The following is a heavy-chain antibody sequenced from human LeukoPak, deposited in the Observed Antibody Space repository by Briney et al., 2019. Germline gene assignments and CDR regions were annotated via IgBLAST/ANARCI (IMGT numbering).Heavy chain of an antibody. CDR3: ARDGYYYDNSGYPYGFDY. J-gene: IGHJ4*02. V-gene: IGHV1-2*02. CDR1: GYTFTGYY. Sequence: GASVKVSCKASGYTFTGYYMHWVRQAPGQGLEWMGWINPNSGGTNYAQKFQGRVTMTRDTSISTAYMELSRLRSDDTAVYYCARDGYYYDNSGYPYGFDYWGQGTLVTVSS. D-gene: IGHD3-22*01. CDR2: INPNSGGT.